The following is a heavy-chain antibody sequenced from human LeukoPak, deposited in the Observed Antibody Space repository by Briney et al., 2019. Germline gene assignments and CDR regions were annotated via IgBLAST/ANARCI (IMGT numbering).Heavy chain of an antibody. D-gene: IGHD2-2*02. CDR3: ARVTGGRYCSTTSCYMRGWFDP. J-gene: IGHJ5*02. CDR1: GGTFSSYA. V-gene: IGHV1-69*13. CDR2: IIPVFGTS. Sequence: SVKVSCKASGGTFSSYAISYVRQAPGQGLEWMGGIIPVFGTSNYAQKLQGRVTITADESTRTAYMELSSLRSEDTAVYYCARVTGGRYCSTTSCYMRGWFDPWGQGTLVTVSS.